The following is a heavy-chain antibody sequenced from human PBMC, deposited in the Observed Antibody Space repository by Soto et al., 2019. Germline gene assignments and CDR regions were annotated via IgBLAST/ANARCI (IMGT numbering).Heavy chain of an antibody. CDR3: TTDSYSTIIIVRFDY. CDR1: GFTFSNAW. D-gene: IGHD3-22*01. J-gene: IGHJ4*01. CDR2: IKSKTDGGTT. Sequence: GGSLRLSCAASGFTFSNAWINWVRQAPGKGLEWVGHIKSKTDGGTTYYAGPVKGRFAISRDDSNNMVYLQMNSLKIEDTAVYYCTTDSYSTIIIVRFDYWGHGTLVTVSS. V-gene: IGHV3-15*07.